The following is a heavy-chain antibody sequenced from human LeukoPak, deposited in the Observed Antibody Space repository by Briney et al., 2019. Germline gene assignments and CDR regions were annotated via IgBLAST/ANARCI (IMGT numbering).Heavy chain of an antibody. CDR2: ISSSSSYI. V-gene: IGHV3-21*01. CDR3: ATSVDTALVGYFDY. J-gene: IGHJ4*02. CDR1: GFTFSSYS. Sequence: GGSLRLSCAASGFTFSSYSMNWVRQAPGKGLEWVSSISSSSSYIYYADSVRGRFTISRDNAKNSLYLQMNSLRAEDTAVCYCATSVDTALVGYFDYWGQGTLVTVSS. D-gene: IGHD5-18*01.